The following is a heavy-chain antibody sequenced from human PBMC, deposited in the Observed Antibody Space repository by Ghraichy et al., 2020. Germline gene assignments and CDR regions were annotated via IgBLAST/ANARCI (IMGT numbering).Heavy chain of an antibody. Sequence: SETLSLTCTLFGGSMITNSYYWSWIRETPGKGLEWIGSYQFSGSPYSGTTYYNPSLKSRLTISVDTSKTQLSLKLSSVTVADTAVYYCARGFLASRSQHYGMDVWGQGTTVTVSS. V-gene: IGHV4-39*01. CDR2: YQFSGSPYSGTT. CDR1: GGSMITNSYY. CDR3: ARGFLASRSQHYGMDV. D-gene: IGHD3-3*01. J-gene: IGHJ6*02.